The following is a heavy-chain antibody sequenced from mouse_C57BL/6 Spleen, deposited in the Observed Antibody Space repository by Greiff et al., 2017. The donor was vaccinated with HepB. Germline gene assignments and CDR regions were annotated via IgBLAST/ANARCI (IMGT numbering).Heavy chain of an antibody. J-gene: IGHJ4*01. CDR2: IYPGDGDT. D-gene: IGHD2-4*01. CDR3: ARGGYDYGYAMDY. CDR1: GYAFSSSW. V-gene: IGHV1-82*01. Sequence: QVQLKQSGPELVKPGASVKISCKASGYAFSSSWMNWVKQRPGKGLEWIGRIYPGDGDTNYNGKFKGKATLTADKSSSTAYMQLSSLTSEDSAVYFCARGGYDYGYAMDYWGQGTSVTVSS.